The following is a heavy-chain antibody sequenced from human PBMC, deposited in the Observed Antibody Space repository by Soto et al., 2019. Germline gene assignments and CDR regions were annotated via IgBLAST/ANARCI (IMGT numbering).Heavy chain of an antibody. CDR3: ARDRGWDTFDY. D-gene: IGHD1-26*01. CDR2: INQDGSEK. CDR1: GITFSSSW. J-gene: IGHJ4*02. Sequence: GGFLRLSCAASGITFSSSWMSWVRQAPGKGLEWVANINQDGSEKNYAASVRGRFTISRDNAGNSLYLQMNNLRAEDTAVYYCARDRGWDTFDYWGQGTLVTVSS. V-gene: IGHV3-7*01.